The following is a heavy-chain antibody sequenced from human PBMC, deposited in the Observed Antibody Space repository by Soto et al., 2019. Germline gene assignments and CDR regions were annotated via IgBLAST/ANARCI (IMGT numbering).Heavy chain of an antibody. J-gene: IGHJ4*02. CDR1: GYTFTGYY. D-gene: IGHD2-21*02. CDR2: INPNSGGT. V-gene: IGHV1-2*04. Sequence: QVQLVQSGAEVKKPGASVKVSCKASGYTFTGYYMHWVRQAPGQGLEWMGWINPNSGGTNFAQKFQVWVTMTRDTAIRTAYLELSRLXXXDTAXXYCAXXXXXXXXXXXYLDYWGQGTLVTVSS. CDR3: AXXXXXXXXXXXYLDY.